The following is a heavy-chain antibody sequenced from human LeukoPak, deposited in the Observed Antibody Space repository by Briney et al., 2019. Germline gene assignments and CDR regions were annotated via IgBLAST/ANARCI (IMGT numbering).Heavy chain of an antibody. J-gene: IGHJ3*02. CDR3: ARVKSYYYDTSDKDAFDI. CDR1: GYTFTSYG. CDR2: INPRGGST. D-gene: IGHD3-22*01. Sequence: ASVKVSCEASGYTFTSYGISWVRQAPGQGLEWIGIINPRGGSTSYTQKFQGRVTMTRDTSTSTVYMELSSLRSEDTAVYYCARVKSYYYDTSDKDAFDIWGQGTMVTVSS. V-gene: IGHV1-46*01.